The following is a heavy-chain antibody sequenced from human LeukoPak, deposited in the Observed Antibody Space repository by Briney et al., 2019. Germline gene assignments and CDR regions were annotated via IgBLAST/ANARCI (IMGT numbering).Heavy chain of an antibody. CDR2: INSDGSHT. V-gene: IGHV3-74*01. CDR3: VKSAADP. D-gene: IGHD3-3*01. Sequence: GGSLRLSCVGSGITFNNPWMFWVRQAPGQGLVWVAQINSDGSHTSYADSVEGRFTISRDNAKNTLVLQMNSVRAEDTGVYYCVKSAADPWGQGTLVTVSS. CDR1: GITFNNPW. J-gene: IGHJ5*02.